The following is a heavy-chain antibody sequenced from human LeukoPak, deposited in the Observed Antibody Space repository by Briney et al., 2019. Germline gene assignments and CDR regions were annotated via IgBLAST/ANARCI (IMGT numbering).Heavy chain of an antibody. V-gene: IGHV3-23*01. CDR2: IRTDGVTT. CDR1: GFIFSHHG. J-gene: IGHJ4*02. Sequence: GGSLRLSCAASGFIFSHHGMNWVRQAPGKGLGWVSGIRTDGVTTYYADSVKGRFIISRDNSKNTVYLQMNSLSAEDAAVYYCVKDDGWVQYANWGQGTLVTVSS. D-gene: IGHD5-24*01. CDR3: VKDDGWVQYAN.